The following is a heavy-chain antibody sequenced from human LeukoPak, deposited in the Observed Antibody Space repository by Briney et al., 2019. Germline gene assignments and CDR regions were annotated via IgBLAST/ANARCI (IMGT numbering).Heavy chain of an antibody. CDR2: INTGNGNT. J-gene: IGHJ4*02. D-gene: IGHD3-16*01. V-gene: IGHV1-3*04. CDR1: GYTFTHYA. CDR3: ATRSASSYGGVFDF. Sequence: ASVKVSCKASGYTFTHYAMHWVRQAPGQSLEWMGWINTGNGNTKYSQKLQDRVTLTRDTSANIAYMEVTSLRSEDTAVYYCATRSASSYGGVFDFWGQGSLVIVSS.